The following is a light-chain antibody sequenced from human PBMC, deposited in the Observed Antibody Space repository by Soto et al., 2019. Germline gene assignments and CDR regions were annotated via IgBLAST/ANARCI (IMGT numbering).Light chain of an antibody. Sequence: QAVLTQAPSVSGIAGQSVTISCSGSDSNIGSNTVNWYQQLPGMAPKLLIYINYKRPSGVPDRFSASKSDTSASLAISGLQSEDEAHYYCAVWDDTLDAWVFGGGTKVTVL. CDR2: INY. CDR1: DSNIGSNT. CDR3: AVWDDTLDAWV. V-gene: IGLV1-44*01. J-gene: IGLJ3*02.